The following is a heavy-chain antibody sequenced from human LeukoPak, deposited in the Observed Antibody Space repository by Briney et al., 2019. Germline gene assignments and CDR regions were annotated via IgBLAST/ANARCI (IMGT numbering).Heavy chain of an antibody. CDR2: ISWNSNNI. Sequence: GGSLRLSCAASGFTFADYAMHWVRQVPGKGLEWVSGISWNSNNIGYADSVRGRFTISRDNAKNTLYLQMNSLRAEDTAVYYCARGPRPPIAAAGYFDYWGQGTLVTVSS. D-gene: IGHD6-13*01. CDR3: ARGPRPPIAAAGYFDY. CDR1: GFTFADYA. V-gene: IGHV3-9*01. J-gene: IGHJ4*02.